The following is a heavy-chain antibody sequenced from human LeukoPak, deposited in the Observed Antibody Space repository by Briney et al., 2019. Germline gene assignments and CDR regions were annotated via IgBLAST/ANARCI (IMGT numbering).Heavy chain of an antibody. CDR1: GFTFISSA. CDR3: AADYYYDSNGYFLTRFDP. Sequence: ASVKVSCKASGFTFISSAMQWVRQARGQRLEWIGWIVVGSGNTNYAQKFQGRVTITRDMSTSTAYMELSSLRSEDTAVYYCAADYYYDSNGYFLTRFDPWGQGTLVTVSS. J-gene: IGHJ5*02. V-gene: IGHV1-58*02. D-gene: IGHD3-22*01. CDR2: IVVGSGNT.